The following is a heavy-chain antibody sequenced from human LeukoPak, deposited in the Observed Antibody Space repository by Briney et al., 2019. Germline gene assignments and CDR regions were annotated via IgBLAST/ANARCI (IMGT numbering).Heavy chain of an antibody. J-gene: IGHJ4*02. CDR2: INHSGST. V-gene: IGHV4-34*01. CDR3: ARRAYYYDSSGYYYVLDY. D-gene: IGHD3-22*01. Sequence: SETLSLTCAVYGGSFSGYYWSWIRQPPGKGLEWIGEINHSGSTNYNPSLKSRVTISVDTSKNQFSLKLSSVTAADTAVYYCARRAYYYDSSGYYYVLDYWGQGTLVTVSS. CDR1: GGSFSGYY.